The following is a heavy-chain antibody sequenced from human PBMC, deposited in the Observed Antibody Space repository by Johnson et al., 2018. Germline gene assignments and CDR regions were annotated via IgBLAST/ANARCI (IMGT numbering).Heavy chain of an antibody. Sequence: VQLVESGGNLVHPGGSLRLSCAASGFTFSTDAMNWIRQTPGKGLEWVSTISGSGGDTYYADSVQGRFTISRDNSKNTLYLQMNSLRADDAAVYYCVRVTSPLRFLAWFGDHSYYMDVWGKGTTVTVSS. CDR1: GFTFSTDA. CDR3: VRVTSPLRFLAWFGDHSYYMDV. V-gene: IGHV3-23*04. CDR2: ISGSGGDT. D-gene: IGHD3-3*01. J-gene: IGHJ6*03.